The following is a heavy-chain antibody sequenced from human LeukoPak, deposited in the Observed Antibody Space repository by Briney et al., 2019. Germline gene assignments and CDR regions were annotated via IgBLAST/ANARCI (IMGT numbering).Heavy chain of an antibody. CDR1: GLNFSSYA. D-gene: IGHD6-6*01. V-gene: IGHV3-30*01. CDR3: ARDNDPDYSSSPGWFDP. Sequence: PGRSLRLSCAAPGLNFSSYAMNWFRQTPGKGLEWVAVISSDGSNKFYADSVKGRFTVSRDNSKNTPFLLMNSLRTEDTAVYYCARDNDPDYSSSPGWFDPWGQGTLVTVSS. J-gene: IGHJ5*02. CDR2: ISSDGSNK.